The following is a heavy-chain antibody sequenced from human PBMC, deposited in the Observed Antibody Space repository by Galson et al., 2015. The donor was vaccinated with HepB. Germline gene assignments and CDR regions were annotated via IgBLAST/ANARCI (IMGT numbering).Heavy chain of an antibody. CDR2: ISGYSGNT. J-gene: IGHJ4*02. CDR3: ARVPHHDTTVATDY. CDR1: GYTFTSYG. V-gene: IGHV1-18*01. D-gene: IGHD6-19*01. Sequence: QSGAEVKKPGASVKVSCKASGYTFTSYGISWVRQAPGQGLEWMGWISGYSGNTIYAQKFQGRVTMTADTSTSTAYMELRSLRSDDTAVYYCARVPHHDTTVATDYWGQGTLVTVSS.